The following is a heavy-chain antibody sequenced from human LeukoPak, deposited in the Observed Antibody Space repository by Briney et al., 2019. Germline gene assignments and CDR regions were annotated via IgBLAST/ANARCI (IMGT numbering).Heavy chain of an antibody. D-gene: IGHD5-18*01. CDR2: INHSGST. CDR3: ARSRGYSYAINFDY. CDR1: GGSFSGYY. Sequence: SETLSLTCAVYGGSFSGYYWSWIRQPPGKGLKWIGEINHSGSTNYNPPLKSRVTISVDTSKNQFSLKLSSVTAADTAVYYCARSRGYSYAINFDYWGQGTLVTVCS. V-gene: IGHV4-34*01. J-gene: IGHJ4*02.